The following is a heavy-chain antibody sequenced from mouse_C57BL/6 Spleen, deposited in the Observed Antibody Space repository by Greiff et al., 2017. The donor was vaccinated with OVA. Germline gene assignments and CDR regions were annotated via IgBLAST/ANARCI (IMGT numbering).Heavy chain of an antibody. CDR2: INPNNGGT. J-gene: IGHJ4*01. Sequence: VQLQQSGPELVKPGASVKISCKASGYTFTDYYMNWVKQSHGKSLEWIGDINPNNGGTSYNQKFKGKATLTVDKSSSTAYMELRSLTSEDSAVYYCARWDYGNDYAMDYWGQGTTLTVSS. CDR3: ARWDYGNDYAMDY. D-gene: IGHD2-1*01. V-gene: IGHV1-26*01. CDR1: GYTFTDYY.